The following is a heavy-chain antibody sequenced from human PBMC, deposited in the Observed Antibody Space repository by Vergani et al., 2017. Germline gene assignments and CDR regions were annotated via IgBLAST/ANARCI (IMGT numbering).Heavy chain of an antibody. V-gene: IGHV3-7*01. CDR1: GFTFGIYR. D-gene: IGHD3-22*01. CDR2: IKQDGSEK. J-gene: IGHJ4*02. Sequence: EVQLVESGGGLVQPGGSLRLSCAASGFTFGIYRMSWVRQAPGKGLEWVANIKQDGSEKYYVDSVKGRFTISRDNAKTSLYLQMNSLRAEDTAVYYCARDPAYYYDSSGHYGDYWGQGTLVTVSS. CDR3: ARDPAYYYDSSGHYGDY.